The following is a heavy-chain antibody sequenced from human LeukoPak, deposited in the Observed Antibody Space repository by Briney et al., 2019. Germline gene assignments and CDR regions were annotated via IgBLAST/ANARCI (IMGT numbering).Heavy chain of an antibody. CDR2: INHSGST. V-gene: IGHV4-39*07. CDR1: GASISSSTYY. Sequence: PSETLSLTCTVSGASISSSTYYWSWIRQPPGKGLEWIGEINHSGSTNYNPSLKSRVTISVDTSKNQFSLKLRSVTAADTAVYYCARGHSIEPYYYYYYMDVWGKGTTVTVSS. CDR3: ARGHSIEPYYYYYYMDV. D-gene: IGHD4-11*01. J-gene: IGHJ6*03.